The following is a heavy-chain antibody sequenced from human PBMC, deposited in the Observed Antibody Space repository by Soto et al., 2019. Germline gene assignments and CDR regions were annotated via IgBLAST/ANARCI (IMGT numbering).Heavy chain of an antibody. V-gene: IGHV1-2*07. Sequence: QMQLVQSGAEVKKPGASVYVSCKASGYTFTDYYLHWLRQAPGQGLEWMGWINPNVGGTNDARKLEGRDTMISDTSISTVDMKLTSLRPDDTAIFSGASGGRVVPRTPYDTWGQGTIVTVSS. CDR2: INPNVGGT. CDR1: GYTFTDYY. D-gene: IGHD3-16*01. J-gene: IGHJ5*02. CDR3: ASGGRVVPRTPYDT.